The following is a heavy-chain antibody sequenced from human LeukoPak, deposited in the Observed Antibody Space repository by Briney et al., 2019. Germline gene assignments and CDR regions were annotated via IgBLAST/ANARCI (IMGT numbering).Heavy chain of an antibody. CDR2: IYHSGST. D-gene: IGHD6-6*01. CDR3: ARTRSSSPDY. Sequence: SETLSLTCTVSGGSISSGGYYWSWIRQPPGKGLEWIGYIYHSGSTYYNPSLKSRVTISVDRSKNQFSLKLSSMTAADTAVYYCARTRSSSPDYWGQGTLVTVSS. V-gene: IGHV4-30-2*01. J-gene: IGHJ4*02. CDR1: GGSISSGGYY.